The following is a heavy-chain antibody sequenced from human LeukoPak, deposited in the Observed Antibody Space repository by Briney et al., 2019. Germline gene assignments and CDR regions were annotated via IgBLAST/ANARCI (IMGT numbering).Heavy chain of an antibody. CDR2: IYHTGST. Sequence: SETLSLTCTVSGYSISSNYYWGWIRQPPGKGLEWIGSIYHTGSTYYNPSLRSRVTLSVDTSKNQFSLKLSSVTAADTAVYYCATDTTVVTRWAYWGQGTLVTAS. D-gene: IGHD4-23*01. CDR3: ATDTTVVTRWAY. CDR1: GYSISSNYY. V-gene: IGHV4-38-2*02. J-gene: IGHJ4*02.